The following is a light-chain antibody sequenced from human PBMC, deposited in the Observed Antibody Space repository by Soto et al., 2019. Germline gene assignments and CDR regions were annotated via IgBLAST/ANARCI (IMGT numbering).Light chain of an antibody. CDR2: RNN. CDR1: NSNIGRNY. J-gene: IGLJ2*01. V-gene: IGLV1-47*01. Sequence: QSVLAQPPSASGTPGQRVTISCSGSNSNIGRNYVDSYQQLPGTAPKLLIYRNNQRPSGVPDRFSGSKSDTSASLDISGLRSEDKADYYCATWDDSLSDVVFGGGTKRTVL. CDR3: ATWDDSLSDVV.